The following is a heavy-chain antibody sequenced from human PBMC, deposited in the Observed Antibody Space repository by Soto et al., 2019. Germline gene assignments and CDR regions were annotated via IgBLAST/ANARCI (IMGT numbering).Heavy chain of an antibody. V-gene: IGHV4-39*01. D-gene: IGHD6-13*01. CDR1: GGSISSSSYY. CDR2: IYYSGST. J-gene: IGHJ5*02. CDR3: ARYSSSWANWFDP. Sequence: QLLESGPGLVKPSETLSLTCTVSGGSISSSSYYWGWIRQPPGKGLEWIGSIYYSGSTYYNPSLKSRVTISVDTSKNQFSLKLSSVTAADTAVYYCARYSSSWANWFDPWGQGTLVTVSS.